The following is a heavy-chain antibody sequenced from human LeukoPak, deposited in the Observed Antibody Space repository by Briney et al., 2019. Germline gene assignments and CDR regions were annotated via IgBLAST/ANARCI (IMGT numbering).Heavy chain of an antibody. CDR3: ARGQQLVRYYYGMDV. V-gene: IGHV4-34*01. CDR2: INHSGST. D-gene: IGHD6-13*01. CDR1: GGSFSGYY. Sequence: SETLSLTCAVYGGSFSGYYWSWIRQPPGKGLEWIGEINHSGSTNHNPSLKSRVTISVDTSKNQFSLKLSSVTAADTAVYYCARGQQLVRYYYGMDVWGQGTTVTVSS. J-gene: IGHJ6*02.